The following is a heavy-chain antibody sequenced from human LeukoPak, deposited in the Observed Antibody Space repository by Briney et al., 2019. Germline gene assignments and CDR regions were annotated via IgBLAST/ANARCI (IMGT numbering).Heavy chain of an antibody. CDR2: IIPILGIA. D-gene: IGHD3-16*01. CDR1: GGTFSSYA. V-gene: IGHV1-69*04. Sequence: ASVKVSCKASGGTFSSYAISWVRQAPGQGLEWMGRIIPILGIAKYAQKFQGRVTITADKSTSTAYMELSSLRSEDTAVYYCARDAVMRLGGDYYYYGMDVWGQGTTVTVSS. J-gene: IGHJ6*02. CDR3: ARDAVMRLGGDYYYYGMDV.